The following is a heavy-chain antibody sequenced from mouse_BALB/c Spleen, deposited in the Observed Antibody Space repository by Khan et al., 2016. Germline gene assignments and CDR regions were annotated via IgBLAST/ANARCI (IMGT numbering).Heavy chain of an antibody. D-gene: IGHD3-1*01. CDR2: ISYSGST. CDR1: GYSITSDYA. CDR3: ARQLGLAY. V-gene: IGHV3-2*02. J-gene: IGHJ3*01. Sequence: QLVESGPGLVKPSQSLSLTCTVTGYSITSDYAWNWIRQFPGNKLEWMGYISYSGSTSYNPSLKSRISITRDTSKNQFFLQLNSVTTEDTATYYCARQLGLAYWGQGTLVTVSA.